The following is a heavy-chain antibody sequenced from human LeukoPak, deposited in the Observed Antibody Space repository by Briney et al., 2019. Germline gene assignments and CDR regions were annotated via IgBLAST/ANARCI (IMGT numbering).Heavy chain of an antibody. Sequence: GGSLRLSCAASGFTFSKAWMNWVRQAPGKGLEWVAVISYDGSNKYYADSVKGRFTISRDNSKNTLYLQMNSLRAEDTAVYYCARDYCSGGSCLNYWGQGTLVTVSS. V-gene: IGHV3-30-3*01. CDR3: ARDYCSGGSCLNY. J-gene: IGHJ4*02. D-gene: IGHD2-15*01. CDR1: GFTFSKAW. CDR2: ISYDGSNK.